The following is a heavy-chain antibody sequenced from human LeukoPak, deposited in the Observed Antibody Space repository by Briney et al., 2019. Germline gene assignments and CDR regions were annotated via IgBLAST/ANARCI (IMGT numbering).Heavy chain of an antibody. J-gene: IGHJ6*02. CDR2: MNPNSGNT. Sequence: GASVKVSCKASGYTYTSYDINWVRQATGQGLEWMGWMNPNSGNTGYAQKFQGRVTMTRNTSISTAYMELSSLRSEDTAVYYCARGPPRYYYGSGSFYGMDVWGQGTTVPVSS. CDR3: ARGPPRYYYGSGSFYGMDV. CDR1: GYTYTSYD. V-gene: IGHV1-8*01. D-gene: IGHD3-10*01.